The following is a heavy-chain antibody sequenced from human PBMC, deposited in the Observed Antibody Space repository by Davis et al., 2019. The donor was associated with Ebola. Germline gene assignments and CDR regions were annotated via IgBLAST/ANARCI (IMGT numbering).Heavy chain of an antibody. D-gene: IGHD3-10*01. Sequence: GGSLRLSCAASGFTFSSYSMNWVRQAPGKGLEWVSYISSSSSTIYYADSVKGRFTISRDNAKNSLYLQMNSLRDEDTAVYYCARERRFGAYYYYYGMDVWGQGTTVTVSS. CDR1: GFTFSSYS. CDR2: ISSSSSTI. J-gene: IGHJ6*02. CDR3: ARERRFGAYYYYYGMDV. V-gene: IGHV3-48*02.